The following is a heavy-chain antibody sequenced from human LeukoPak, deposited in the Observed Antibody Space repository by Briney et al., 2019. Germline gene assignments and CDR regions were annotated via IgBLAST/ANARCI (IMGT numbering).Heavy chain of an antibody. CDR3: GRRGAGLNWFDP. CDR1: GGSISSTSYY. J-gene: IGHJ5*02. V-gene: IGHV4-39*01. Sequence: PSETLSLTCTVSGGSISSTSYYWGWLRQPPGQGLEWIGSINYSGRTFYNPSLKSRVTISVDTSKNQSSLNLTYVTAADTALYFCGRRGAGLNWFDPWGQGTLVTVSS. D-gene: IGHD3/OR15-3a*01. CDR2: INYSGRT.